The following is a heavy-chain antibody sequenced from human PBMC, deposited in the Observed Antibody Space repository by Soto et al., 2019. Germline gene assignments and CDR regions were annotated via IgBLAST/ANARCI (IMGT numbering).Heavy chain of an antibody. D-gene: IGHD3-3*01. V-gene: IGHV4-30-4*01. CDR1: GASVTSGDYY. CDR3: ARGGLYDLWSGLFD. Sequence: SETLSLTCSVSGASVTSGDYYWNWIRQTPGTGLEWLGYMHDSGTTSYNPSLKSRVTISRDTSKNQFSLKLTSVSAADTAVYFCARGGLYDLWSGLFDWGQGIRVTVSS. J-gene: IGHJ4*02. CDR2: MHDSGTT.